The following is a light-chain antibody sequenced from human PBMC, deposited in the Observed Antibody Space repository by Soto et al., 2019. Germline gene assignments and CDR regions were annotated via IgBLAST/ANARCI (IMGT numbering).Light chain of an antibody. CDR1: QGISSY. Sequence: AIRMTQSPSSLSASTGDRVTITCRASQGISSYLAWYQQKPGKAPKLLIYAASTLPSGVPSRFRCSGSGTDLTLTISCLQSEDFAPYYCQQYYSYPRTFGQGTKVEIK. CDR2: AAS. J-gene: IGKJ1*01. V-gene: IGKV1-8*01. CDR3: QQYYSYPRT.